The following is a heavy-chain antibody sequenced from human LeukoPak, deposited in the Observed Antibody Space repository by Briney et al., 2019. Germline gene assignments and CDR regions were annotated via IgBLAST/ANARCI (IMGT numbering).Heavy chain of an antibody. J-gene: IGHJ4*02. Sequence: SETLSLTCTVFGGSIRGYHWSWIRQPPGKGLEWIGFIYYGGSINYNPSLKSRVTISVDSSKTQVSLKLSSVTAADTAVYYCARGNDYWGQGTLVTVSS. CDR1: GGSIRGYH. CDR2: IYYGGSI. CDR3: ARGNDY. V-gene: IGHV4-59*08.